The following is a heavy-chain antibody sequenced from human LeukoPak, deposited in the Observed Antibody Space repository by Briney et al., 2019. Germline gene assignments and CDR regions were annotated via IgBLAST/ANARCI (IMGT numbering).Heavy chain of an antibody. J-gene: IGHJ4*02. Sequence: PGGSLRLSCAACGFTFSSYGMHWVRQAPGKGLEWVANIKQDGSEKYYVDSVKGRFTISRDNAKNSLYLQMNSLRAEDTAVYYCARFRPLAAAIFYWGQGTLVTVSS. V-gene: IGHV3-7*03. CDR3: ARFRPLAAAIFY. CDR1: GFTFSSYG. CDR2: IKQDGSEK. D-gene: IGHD6-13*01.